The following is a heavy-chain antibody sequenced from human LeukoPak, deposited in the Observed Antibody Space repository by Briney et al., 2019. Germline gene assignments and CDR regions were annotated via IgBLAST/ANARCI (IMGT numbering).Heavy chain of an antibody. CDR1: GFTFSSYS. Sequence: GGSLRLSCAASGFTFSSYSMNWVRHAPGKGLEEVSSISSSSSYIYYEDSVKGRFTISRDNAKNSLYLQMNSLRAEDTAVYYCARGDYDYVWGSYRYDYWGQGTLVTVSS. J-gene: IGHJ4*02. CDR3: ARGDYDYVWGSYRYDY. D-gene: IGHD3-16*02. V-gene: IGHV3-21*01. CDR2: ISSSSSYI.